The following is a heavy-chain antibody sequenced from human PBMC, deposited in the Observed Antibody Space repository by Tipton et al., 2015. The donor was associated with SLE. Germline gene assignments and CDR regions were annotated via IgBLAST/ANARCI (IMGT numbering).Heavy chain of an antibody. CDR3: ARGRSTQAGYYFYMDV. CDR1: GDSLSRYY. D-gene: IGHD1-26*01. Sequence: TLSLTCTVSGDSLSRYYWTWIRQPPGRGLEWIGFVYLNVVTNYSPSLKSRVTISVDTSKNQFSLNLNSVTAADTAVYYCARGRSTQAGYYFYMDVWGKGTTVTVSS. CDR2: VYLNVVT. J-gene: IGHJ6*03. V-gene: IGHV4-59*01.